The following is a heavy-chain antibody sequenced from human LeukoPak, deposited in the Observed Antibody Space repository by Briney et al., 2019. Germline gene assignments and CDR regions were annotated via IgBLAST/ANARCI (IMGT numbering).Heavy chain of an antibody. J-gene: IGHJ3*02. CDR2: IYHSGST. CDR3: ARGIAARTLGAALDI. CDR1: GGSISSGGYY. Sequence: PSETLSLTCTVSGGSISSGGYYWSWIRQPPGKGLEWIGYIYHSGSTYYNPSLKSRVTISVDRSKNQFSLKLSSVTAADTAVYYCARGIAARTLGAALDIWGQGTMVTVSS. V-gene: IGHV4-30-2*01. D-gene: IGHD6-6*01.